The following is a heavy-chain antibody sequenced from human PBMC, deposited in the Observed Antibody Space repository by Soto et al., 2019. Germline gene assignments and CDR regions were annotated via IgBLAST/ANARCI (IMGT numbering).Heavy chain of an antibody. CDR2: IIPIFGTA. V-gene: IGHV1-69*13. J-gene: IGHJ4*02. CDR3: ASSARYSSGWYSVF. CDR1: GGTFSSYA. D-gene: IGHD6-19*01. Sequence: SVKVSCKASGGTFSSYAISWVRQAPGQGLEWMGGIIPIFGTANYAQKFQGRVTITADESTSTAYMELSSLRSEDTAVYYCASSARYSSGWYSVFWGQGTLVTVSS.